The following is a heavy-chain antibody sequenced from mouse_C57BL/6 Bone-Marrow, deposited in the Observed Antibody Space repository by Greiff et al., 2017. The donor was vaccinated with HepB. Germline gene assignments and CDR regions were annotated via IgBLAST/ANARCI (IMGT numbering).Heavy chain of an antibody. CDR1: GYTFTTYW. D-gene: IGHD2-1*01. V-gene: IGHV1-52*01. CDR2: IDPSDSET. Sequence: QVQLQQPGAELVRPGSSVKLSCKASGYTFTTYWMHWVKQRPIQGLEWIGNIDPSDSETHYNQKFKEKATLTVDKSSSTAYMQLSSLTSEDSAVYYCARGDYGNPGWYFDVWGTGATVTVSS. J-gene: IGHJ1*03. CDR3: ARGDYGNPGWYFDV.